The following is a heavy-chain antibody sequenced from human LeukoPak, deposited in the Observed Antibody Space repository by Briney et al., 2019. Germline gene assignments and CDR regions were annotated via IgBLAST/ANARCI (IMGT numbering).Heavy chain of an antibody. J-gene: IGHJ4*02. V-gene: IGHV1-69*02. D-gene: IGHD3-22*01. CDR1: GGTFSSYT. CDR3: ARGRSYDSSGYPLDY. Sequence: ASVKVSCKASGGTFSSYTISWVRQAPGQGLEWMGRIIPILGIANCAQKFQGRVTITADKSTSTAYMELSSLRSEDTAVYYCARGRSYDSSGYPLDYWGQGTLVSVSS. CDR2: IIPILGIA.